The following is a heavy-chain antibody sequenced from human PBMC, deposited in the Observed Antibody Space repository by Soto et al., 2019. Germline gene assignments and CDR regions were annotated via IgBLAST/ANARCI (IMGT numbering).Heavy chain of an antibody. D-gene: IGHD3-22*01. J-gene: IGHJ4*02. CDR3: AKHSSGYYSFDY. V-gene: IGHV3-23*01. CDR1: GFTFSSYA. CDR2: ISGSGGST. Sequence: ASLRLSCAASGFTFSSYALSWVRQAPGKGLEWVSAISGSGGSTYYADSVKGRFTISRDNSKNTLYLQMNSLRAEDTAVYYCAKHSSGYYSFDYWGQGTLVTVSS.